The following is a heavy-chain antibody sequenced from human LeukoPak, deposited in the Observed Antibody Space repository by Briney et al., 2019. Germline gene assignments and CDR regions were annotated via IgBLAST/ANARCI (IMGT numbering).Heavy chain of an antibody. J-gene: IGHJ4*02. CDR1: GGSIRSSSYY. CDR2: IYYSGST. Sequence: SETLSLTCTVSGGSIRSSSYYWGWIRQSPGKGLEWIGSIYYSGSTYYNPSLKSRVTISVDTSKNQFSLKLSSVTAADTAVYYCARDVNSGSSSVSDYWGQGTLVTVSS. CDR3: ARDVNSGSSSVSDY. V-gene: IGHV4-39*07. D-gene: IGHD6-6*01.